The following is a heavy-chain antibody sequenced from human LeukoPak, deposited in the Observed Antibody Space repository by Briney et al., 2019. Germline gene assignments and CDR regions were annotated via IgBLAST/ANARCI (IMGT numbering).Heavy chain of an antibody. D-gene: IGHD3-10*01. Sequence: SETLSLTCAVYGGSFSGYYWSWIRQPPGKGLEWIGEINHSGSTNYNPSLKGRVTISVDTSKNQFSLKLSSVTAADTAVYYCARLANRNYYGSGSYYNYWGQGTLVTVSS. V-gene: IGHV4-34*01. CDR2: INHSGST. CDR1: GGSFSGYY. J-gene: IGHJ4*02. CDR3: ARLANRNYYGSGSYYNY.